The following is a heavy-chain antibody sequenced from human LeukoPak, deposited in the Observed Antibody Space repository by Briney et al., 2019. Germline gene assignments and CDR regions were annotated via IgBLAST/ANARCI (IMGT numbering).Heavy chain of an antibody. CDR2: MNQDGSDT. Sequence: PGGSLRLSCAASGFTFSNYWMSWVRQAPGKGLEWVANMNQDGSDTYYVDSVKGRFTISRDNAKNSLYLQMNGLRADDTAVYYRVRDLTCCGGDCFWGQGTLVTVSS. CDR3: VRDLTCCGGDCF. CDR1: GFTFSNYW. V-gene: IGHV3-7*01. D-gene: IGHD2-21*01. J-gene: IGHJ1*01.